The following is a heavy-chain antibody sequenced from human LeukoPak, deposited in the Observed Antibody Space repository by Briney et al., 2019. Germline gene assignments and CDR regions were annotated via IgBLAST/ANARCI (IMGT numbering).Heavy chain of an antibody. CDR2: ISSSSSYT. D-gene: IGHD4-23*01. Sequence: PGGSLRLSCAASGFIFSDYYMSWIRQAPGKGLEWVSYISSSSSYTNYADSVKGRFTISRDNAKNSLYLQMNSLRAEDTAVYYCAREAWGTVADYWGRGTLVTVSS. V-gene: IGHV3-11*06. CDR1: GFIFSDYY. J-gene: IGHJ4*02. CDR3: AREAWGTVADY.